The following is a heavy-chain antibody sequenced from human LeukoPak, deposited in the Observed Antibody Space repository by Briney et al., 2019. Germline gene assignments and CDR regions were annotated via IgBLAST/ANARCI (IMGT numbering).Heavy chain of an antibody. V-gene: IGHV3-11*04. CDR3: ARCRDYGDYVLGKYYMDV. Sequence: SGGSLRLSCAASGFTFSDYYMSWIRQAPGKGLEWVSYISSSGSTIYYADSEKGRFTISRDNAKNSLYLQMNSLRAEDTAVYYCARCRDYGDYVLGKYYMDVWGKGTTVTVSS. J-gene: IGHJ6*03. D-gene: IGHD4-17*01. CDR2: ISSSGSTI. CDR1: GFTFSDYY.